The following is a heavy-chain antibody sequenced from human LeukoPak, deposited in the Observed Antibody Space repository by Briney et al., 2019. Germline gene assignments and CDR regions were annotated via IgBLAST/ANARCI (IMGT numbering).Heavy chain of an antibody. Sequence: SETLSLTCTVSGGSITSYYWSWIRQPPGKGLEWIGYIYYSGNTNYNPSLKSRVTISVDTSKNQFSLKLNSVTAADTAVYYCARNMEGSGWYDYWGQGTLVTVSS. CDR1: GGSITSYY. J-gene: IGHJ4*02. CDR2: IYYSGNT. V-gene: IGHV4-59*08. CDR3: ARNMEGSGWYDY. D-gene: IGHD6-19*01.